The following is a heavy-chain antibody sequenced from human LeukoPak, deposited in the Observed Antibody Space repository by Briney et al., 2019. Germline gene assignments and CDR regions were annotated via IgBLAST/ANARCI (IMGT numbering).Heavy chain of an antibody. CDR3: AKNTYDSSGYYRYFDL. Sequence: PGGSLRLSCAASGFTFDDYGMSWVRQAPGKGLEWVSGISWNSGSIGYADSVKGRFTISRDNAKNSLYLQMNSLRAEDTALYYCAKNTYDSSGYYRYFDLWGRGTLVTVSS. V-gene: IGHV3-9*01. CDR1: GFTFDDYG. D-gene: IGHD3-22*01. CDR2: ISWNSGSI. J-gene: IGHJ2*01.